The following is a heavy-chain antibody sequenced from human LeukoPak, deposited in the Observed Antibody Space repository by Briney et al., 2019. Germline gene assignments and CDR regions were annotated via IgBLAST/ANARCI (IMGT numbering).Heavy chain of an antibody. CDR2: IYSGGST. CDR1: GFTVSSNY. V-gene: IGHV3-53*01. D-gene: IGHD3-10*01. Sequence: GGSLRLSCAASGFTVSSNYMGWVRQAPGKGLEWVSVIYSGGSTYYADSVKGRFTISRDNSKNTLYLQMNGLRAEDTAVYYCARIHSGMSMDVWGQGTTVTVSS. J-gene: IGHJ6*02. CDR3: ARIHSGMSMDV.